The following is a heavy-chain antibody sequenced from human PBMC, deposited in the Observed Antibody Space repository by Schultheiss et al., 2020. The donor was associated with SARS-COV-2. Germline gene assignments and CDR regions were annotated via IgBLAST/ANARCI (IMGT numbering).Heavy chain of an antibody. D-gene: IGHD6-19*01. J-gene: IGHJ5*02. CDR2: INPKTGGT. CDR1: GYTFTGYY. Sequence: ASVKVSCKASGYTFTGYYMHWVRQAPGQGLEWVGWINPKTGGTNYAQKFQGRVTLTRDTSITTAYMELSSLRSDDTAVYYCARLQVAGTGLDPWGQGTLVTVSS. CDR3: ARLQVAGTGLDP. V-gene: IGHV1-2*02.